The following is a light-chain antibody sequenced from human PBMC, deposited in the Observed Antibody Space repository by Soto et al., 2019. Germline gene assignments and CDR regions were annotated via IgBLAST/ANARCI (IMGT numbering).Light chain of an antibody. CDR2: EVS. V-gene: IGLV2-14*01. J-gene: IGLJ1*01. CDR1: SSDVAGYNY. Sequence: LTQPASVSGSPGQSITISCTGTSSDVAGYNYVSWYQQHPGKAPKLMIYEVSNRPSGVSNRFSGSKSGNTASLTISGLQAEDEADYYCFSYAGSTYVFGTGTKVTVL. CDR3: FSYAGSTYV.